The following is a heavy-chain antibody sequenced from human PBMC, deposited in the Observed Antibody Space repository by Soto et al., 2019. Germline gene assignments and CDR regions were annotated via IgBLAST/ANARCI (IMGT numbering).Heavy chain of an antibody. CDR1: GASISSGGYS. CDR3: ARGVVVVAATPYNWFDP. J-gene: IGHJ5*02. V-gene: IGHV4-30-2*01. Sequence: SETLSLTCAVSGASISSGGYSWSWIRQPPGKGLEWIGYIYHSGNTYYNPSLKSRVTISVDRSKNQFSLKLSSVTAADTAVYYCARGVVVVAATPYNWFDPWGQGTLVTVSS. CDR2: IYHSGNT. D-gene: IGHD2-15*01.